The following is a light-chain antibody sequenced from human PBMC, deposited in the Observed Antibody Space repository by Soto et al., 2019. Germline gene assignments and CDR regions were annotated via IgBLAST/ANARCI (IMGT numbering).Light chain of an antibody. CDR1: QSVSNNY. CDR2: GAS. J-gene: IGKJ1*01. Sequence: EIVLTQSPGTLSLSPGERATLSCRASQSVSNNYLAWYQQKPGQAPRLLIYGASTRATGIPARFSGSGSGTEFTLTISSLQSGDFAVYYCQQYGSSGTFGQGTKVDIK. CDR3: QQYGSSGT. V-gene: IGKV3-20*01.